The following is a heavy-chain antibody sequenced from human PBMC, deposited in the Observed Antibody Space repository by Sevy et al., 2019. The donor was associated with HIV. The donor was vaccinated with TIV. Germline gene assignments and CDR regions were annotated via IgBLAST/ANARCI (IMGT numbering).Heavy chain of an antibody. V-gene: IGHV4-4*07. J-gene: IGHJ4*02. D-gene: IGHD5-18*01. CDR3: ARDGGYNYGQTLHFDY. Sequence: SETLSLTCTVSGASINPYYWSWIRQPAGKGLEWIGRIYASGSTNYNPSLKSRVTMSVDTSKNQFSLKMNSVTAADTAVYYCARDGGYNYGQTLHFDYGGQGTLVTVSS. CDR2: IYASGST. CDR1: GASINPYY.